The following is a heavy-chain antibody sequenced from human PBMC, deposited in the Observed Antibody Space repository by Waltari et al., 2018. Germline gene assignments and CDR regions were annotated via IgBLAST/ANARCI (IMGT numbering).Heavy chain of an antibody. J-gene: IGHJ3*01. CDR3: ATYVGASVGTAAFDV. V-gene: IGHV4-39*01. CDR2: ISYSGAT. Sequence: QLHLQESGPGLVKPSETLSLTCSVSGGSITSSRHYWGWIRQPPGKVLEWTGTISYSGATYYNPSLRSRVTISLDTSKNQFSLKLNSVTAADTAVYYCATYVGASVGTAAFDVWGQGTMVTVSS. D-gene: IGHD3-16*01. CDR1: GGSITSSRHY.